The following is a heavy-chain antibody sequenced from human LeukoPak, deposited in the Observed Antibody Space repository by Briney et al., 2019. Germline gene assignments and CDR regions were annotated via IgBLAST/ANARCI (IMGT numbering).Heavy chain of an antibody. CDR2: ISGSGGST. CDR1: GFTFSSYA. CDR3: ATYYYDSSGSDY. V-gene: IGHV3-23*01. J-gene: IGHJ4*02. Sequence: PGGSLRLSCAASGFTFSSYAMSWVRQAPGKGLEWVSAISGSGGSTYYAGSVKGRFTISRDNSKSTLYLQMNSLRAEDTAVYYCATYYYDSSGSDYWGQGTLVTVSS. D-gene: IGHD3-22*01.